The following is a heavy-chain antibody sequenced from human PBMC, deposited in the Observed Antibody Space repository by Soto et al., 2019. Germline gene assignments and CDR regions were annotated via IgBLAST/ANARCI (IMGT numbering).Heavy chain of an antibody. CDR3: ARGGGPDIAYGMDV. D-gene: IGHD5-12*01. J-gene: IGHJ6*02. CDR1: GGSISSINW. V-gene: IGHV4-4*02. Sequence: PSETLSLTCDVSGGSISSINWLSWFLQPPWKGLKWIGEIYHSGSTTYNPSLKSRVTISVDKSKNQFSLKLKSVTAADTAIYYCARGGGPDIAYGMDVWGQGTTVTVSS. CDR2: IYHSGST.